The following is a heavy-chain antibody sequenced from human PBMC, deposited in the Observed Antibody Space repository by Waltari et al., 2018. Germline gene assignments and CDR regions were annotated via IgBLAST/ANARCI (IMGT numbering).Heavy chain of an antibody. V-gene: IGHV3-33*01. CDR3: ARGENWYFDL. CDR1: GFTFSSYG. D-gene: IGHD3-16*01. CDR2: RWYDGSNK. J-gene: IGHJ2*01. Sequence: QVQLVESGGGVVQPGRSLRLSCAASGFTFSSYGMHWVRQAPGKGLEWVAVRWYDGSNKYYADAVKGRFTISRDNSKNTLYLQMNSLRAEDTAVYYCARGENWYFDLWGRGTLVTVSS.